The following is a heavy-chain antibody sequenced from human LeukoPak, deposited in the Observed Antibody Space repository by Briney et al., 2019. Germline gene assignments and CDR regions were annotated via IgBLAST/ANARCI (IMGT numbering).Heavy chain of an antibody. J-gene: IGHJ4*02. D-gene: IGHD3-9*01. CDR2: ISAYNGNT. CDR1: GYTFTSYG. Sequence: ASVTVSCKASGYTFTSYGISWVRQAPGQGLEWMGWISAYNGNTNYAQKLQGRVTMTTDTSTSTAYMELRSLRSDDTAVYYCARDPSRYYDILTGPVDYWGQGTLVTVSS. V-gene: IGHV1-18*01. CDR3: ARDPSRYYDILTGPVDY.